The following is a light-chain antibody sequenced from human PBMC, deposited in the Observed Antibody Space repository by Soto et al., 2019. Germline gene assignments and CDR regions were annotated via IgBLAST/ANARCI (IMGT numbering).Light chain of an antibody. CDR1: QSVSSN. CDR2: GAS. Sequence: EIVMTQSPATLSVSPGERATLSCRASQSVSSNLAWYQQKPGQAPRLLIYGASTRATGIPARFSGSGSGTEFTLTISSXQSEDFAVYYCQQYNNWPRMFGQGTKVDIK. CDR3: QQYNNWPRM. V-gene: IGKV3-15*01. J-gene: IGKJ1*01.